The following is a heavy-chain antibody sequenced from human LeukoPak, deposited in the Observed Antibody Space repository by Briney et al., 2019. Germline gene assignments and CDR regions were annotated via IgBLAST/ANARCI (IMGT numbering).Heavy chain of an antibody. CDR2: ISGSGGST. J-gene: IGHJ4*02. CDR1: GLTFSSYA. Sequence: PGGSLRLSCAASGLTFSSYAMSWVRQAPGKGLEWVSAISGSGGSTYYADSVKGRFTISRDNSKNTLYLQMNSLRAEDTAVYYCAKDRNDILTGDFDYWGQGTLVTVSS. V-gene: IGHV3-23*01. CDR3: AKDRNDILTGDFDY. D-gene: IGHD3-9*01.